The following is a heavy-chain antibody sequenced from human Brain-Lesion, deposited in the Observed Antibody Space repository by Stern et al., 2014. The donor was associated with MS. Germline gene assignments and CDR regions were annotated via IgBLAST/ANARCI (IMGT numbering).Heavy chain of an antibody. CDR3: ARHQLGYGYAYLRY. Sequence: QVQLEESGPGLVKPSDTLSLTCSVSGDSLSSSTFSWGWIRRPQGKGPGGIGSVYYSGTPYYHPSLKSRVTISVDTSKNQFSLRLTSVTAADTAVYYCARHQLGYGYAYLRYWGQGTLVTVSS. V-gene: IGHV4-39*01. D-gene: IGHD5-18*01. CDR2: VYYSGTP. J-gene: IGHJ4*02. CDR1: GDSLSSSTFS.